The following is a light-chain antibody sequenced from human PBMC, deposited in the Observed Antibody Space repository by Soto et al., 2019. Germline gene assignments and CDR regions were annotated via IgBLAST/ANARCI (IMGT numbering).Light chain of an antibody. CDR2: GAS. J-gene: IGKJ4*01. CDR1: QSVSSSY. V-gene: IGKV3-20*01. Sequence: EVVLTQSPGTLSLSPGERATLSCRASQSVSSSYLGWYQQKPGQAPRLLIYGASSRATGIPDRFRGSGSGTDFTLTISRLEPEDFAVYYCQQYGSSPSLTFGGGTKVEIK. CDR3: QQYGSSPSLT.